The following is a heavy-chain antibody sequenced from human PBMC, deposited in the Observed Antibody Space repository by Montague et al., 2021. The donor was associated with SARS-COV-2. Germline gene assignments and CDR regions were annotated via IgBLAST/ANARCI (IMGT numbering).Heavy chain of an antibody. Sequence: SETLSLTCTVSGGSISSTTYRWGWLRQPPGKGLEWIGFIPYSGTNFYNPSLKRRISMAVDTPKSQFLLNLTSVTAADTAVYYCARHYGSSLDSWGQGILVAVSS. V-gene: IGHV4-39*01. D-gene: IGHD4-17*01. CDR3: ARHYGSSLDS. CDR1: GGSISSTTYR. CDR2: IPYSGTN. J-gene: IGHJ4*02.